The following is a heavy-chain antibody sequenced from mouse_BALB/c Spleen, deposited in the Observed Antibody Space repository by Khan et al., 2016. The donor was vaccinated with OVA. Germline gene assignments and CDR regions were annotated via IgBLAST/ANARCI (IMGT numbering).Heavy chain of an antibody. V-gene: IGHV5-6*02. CDR2: ISSGGYYT. D-gene: IGHD4-1*01. Sequence: DVMLVESGGDLVEPGGSLKLSCAASGFTFSSYSMSWVRQTPDKRLEWVATISSGGYYTYYPDIEKGRFTISRDNAKNTLYLQMSSLKSEDTAMYYCASHLTGSFAYWGQGTLVAVSA. J-gene: IGHJ3*01. CDR1: GFTFSSYS. CDR3: ASHLTGSFAY.